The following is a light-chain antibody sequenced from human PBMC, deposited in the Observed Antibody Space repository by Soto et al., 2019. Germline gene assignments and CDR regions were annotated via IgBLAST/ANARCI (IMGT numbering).Light chain of an antibody. CDR1: QTITTY. CDR3: QQYGSSGT. CDR2: GAS. Sequence: EIVLTQSPGTLSLCPGDRATLSCRASQTITTYLAWYQQKPGQAPRLLIYGASNRATGIPDRFSGSGSGTDFTLTISRLEPEDFAVYYCQQYGSSGTFGQGTKVDIK. V-gene: IGKV3-20*01. J-gene: IGKJ1*01.